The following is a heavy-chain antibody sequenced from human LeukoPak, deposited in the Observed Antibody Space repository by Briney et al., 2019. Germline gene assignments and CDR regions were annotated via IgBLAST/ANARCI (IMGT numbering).Heavy chain of an antibody. CDR1: GLTVSSNY. V-gene: IGHV3-53*01. D-gene: IGHD6-19*01. CDR2: IYSGGST. J-gene: IGHJ4*02. CDR3: ARDFPGIAVAGTRPLDY. Sequence: GGSLRLSCAASGLTVSSNYMSWVRQAPGKGLEWVSVIYSGGSTYYADSVKGRFTISRDNSKNTLYLQMNSLRAEDTAVYYCARDFPGIAVAGTRPLDYWGQGTLVTVSS.